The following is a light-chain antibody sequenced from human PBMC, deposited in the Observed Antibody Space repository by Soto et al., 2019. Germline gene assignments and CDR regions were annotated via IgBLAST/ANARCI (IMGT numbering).Light chain of an antibody. CDR2: AAS. Sequence: EIQNTHYPSSLSASVGDRVTIICRASQSISIYLNWYQQKPGKAPKLLIYAASSFQSGVPSRFSGSGSGTDFTLTISSLQPEDFATYYCQQSYRGTFGQGTKVDIK. CDR1: QSISIY. V-gene: IGKV1-39*01. CDR3: QQSYRGT. J-gene: IGKJ1*01.